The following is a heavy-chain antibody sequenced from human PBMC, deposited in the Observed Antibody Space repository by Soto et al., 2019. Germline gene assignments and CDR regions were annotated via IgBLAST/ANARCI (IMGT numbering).Heavy chain of an antibody. V-gene: IGHV3-30-3*01. Sequence: QVQLVESGGGVVQPGRSLRLSCAASGFTFSTYAMHWVRQAPGKGLEWVAVISYDGTNKYYADSVRGRFTISRDNSKNTLFLKMNSLRAEDTAVYYCATDGGGYNYGYVMLDKYYYGMDVWGQGTTVTVSS. CDR2: ISYDGTNK. CDR1: GFTFSTYA. CDR3: ATDGGGYNYGYVMLDKYYYGMDV. D-gene: IGHD5-18*01. J-gene: IGHJ6*02.